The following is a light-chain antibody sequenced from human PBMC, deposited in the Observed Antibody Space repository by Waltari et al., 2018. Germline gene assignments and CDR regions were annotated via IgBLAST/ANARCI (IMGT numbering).Light chain of an antibody. V-gene: IGLV2-14*03. Sequence: HSALTQPASVSGSPGQSITTPCTGTTRDIGFYTFVSWYQQHPGKAPKVMIYHVSNRPSGVSNRFSGSKSGNTASLTISGLQPEDEADYYCASETSTTTLYVFGSGTKVTVL. J-gene: IGLJ1*01. CDR1: TRDIGFYTF. CDR2: HVS. CDR3: ASETSTTTLYV.